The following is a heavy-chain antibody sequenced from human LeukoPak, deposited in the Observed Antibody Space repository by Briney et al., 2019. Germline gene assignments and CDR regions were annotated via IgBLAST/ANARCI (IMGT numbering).Heavy chain of an antibody. Sequence: SETLSLTCTVSGGSIRSYFWSWIRQPPGKGLEWIGCIYYTGSTNYNPSLKSRVTMSVDTSKNQFSLKLSSVTAADTAVYYCARVRCTSTSCPFDYWGQGTLVTVSS. V-gene: IGHV4-59*12. CDR3: ARVRCTSTSCPFDY. J-gene: IGHJ4*02. CDR1: GGSIRSYF. D-gene: IGHD2-2*01. CDR2: IYYTGST.